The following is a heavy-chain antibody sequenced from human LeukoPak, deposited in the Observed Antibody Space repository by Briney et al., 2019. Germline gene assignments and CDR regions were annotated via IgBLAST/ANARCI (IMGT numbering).Heavy chain of an antibody. CDR2: VSYTGST. Sequence: SETLSLTCTVSGDSISSSTYYWGWIRQPPGKGLEWLGNVSYTGSTYYNPSLKSRLIFSVDTSKNQFSLRLTSVTAADTAFYYCVRQGLEMTGGGWFDPWGQGTLVTVSS. CDR3: VRQGLEMTGGGWFDP. D-gene: IGHD5-24*01. CDR1: GDSISSSTYY. J-gene: IGHJ5*02. V-gene: IGHV4-39*01.